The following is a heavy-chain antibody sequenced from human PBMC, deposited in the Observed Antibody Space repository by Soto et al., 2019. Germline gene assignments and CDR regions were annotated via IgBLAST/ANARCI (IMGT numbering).Heavy chain of an antibody. CDR3: ARAMITFGGVIDPFDY. CDR2: TYYSGST. J-gene: IGHJ4*02. V-gene: IGHV4-59*01. D-gene: IGHD3-16*02. Sequence: SETLSLTCAVSGGSISSYYWSWIRQPPGKGLEWIGYTYYSGSTNYNPSLKSRVTISVDTSKNQFSLKLSSVTAADTAVYYCARAMITFGGVIDPFDYWGQGTLVTVSS. CDR1: GGSISSYY.